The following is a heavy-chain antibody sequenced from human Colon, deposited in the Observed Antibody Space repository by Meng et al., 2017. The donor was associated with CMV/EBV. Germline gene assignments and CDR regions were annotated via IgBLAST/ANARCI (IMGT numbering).Heavy chain of an antibody. J-gene: IGHJ3*02. Sequence: GGSLKISCSASGFTFSNYGMTWVRQPPAKGLQWVAGISYDGNNKYDTDSVKGRFTISRDNSNNTLYLQMNSLRAEDTAVYYCARDLRGGLDALDMWGQGAMVTVSS. V-gene: IGHV3-30*03. CDR1: GFTFSNYG. D-gene: IGHD5/OR15-5a*01. CDR3: ARDLRGGLDALDM. CDR2: ISYDGNNK.